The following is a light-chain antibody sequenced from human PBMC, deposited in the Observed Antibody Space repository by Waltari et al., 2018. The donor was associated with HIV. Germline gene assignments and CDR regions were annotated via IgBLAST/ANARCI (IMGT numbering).Light chain of an antibody. CDR1: QRVSSTY. Sequence: ESVLTQSPGPLSLSPGERATLSCSASQRVSSTYFAWYQQRPGHAPMLLSFGGSSSATGIPDTFSGIESGTDFTLTISRLEPEAFAVYYCQQYGRLPHTFGPGTKVDI. J-gene: IGKJ3*01. V-gene: IGKV3-20*01. CDR2: GGS. CDR3: QQYGRLPHT.